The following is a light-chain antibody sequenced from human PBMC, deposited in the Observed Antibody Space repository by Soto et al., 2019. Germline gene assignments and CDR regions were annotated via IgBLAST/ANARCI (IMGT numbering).Light chain of an antibody. CDR3: SSYAGSQHNWV. CDR1: SSDVGGYNY. V-gene: IGLV2-8*01. J-gene: IGLJ3*02. Sequence: QSALTQPPSASGSPGQSVTISCTGTSSDVGGYNYVSWYQQHPGKAPKLMIYEVSKRPSGVPDRFSGSKSGNTASLTVSGLQAEDEADYYCSSYAGSQHNWVFGGGTKLTVL. CDR2: EVS.